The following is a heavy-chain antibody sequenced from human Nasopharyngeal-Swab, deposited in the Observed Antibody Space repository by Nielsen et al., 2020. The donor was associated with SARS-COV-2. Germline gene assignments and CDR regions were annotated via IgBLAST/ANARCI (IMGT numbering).Heavy chain of an antibody. Sequence: SVKVSCKASGGTFSSYAISWVRQAPGQGLEWMGRIIPIFGIANYAQKLQGRVTITADKATSTAYMELSRQRSEDTAVYYCARQGGGDYYDSRRYYNYVMDVWGQGTTVTVSS. V-gene: IGHV1-69*04. CDR1: GGTFSSYA. D-gene: IGHD3-22*01. J-gene: IGHJ6*02. CDR2: IIPIFGIA. CDR3: ARQGGGDYYDSRRYYNYVMDV.